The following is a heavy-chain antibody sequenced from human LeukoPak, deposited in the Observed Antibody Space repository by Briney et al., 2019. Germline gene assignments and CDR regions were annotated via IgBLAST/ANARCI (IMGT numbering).Heavy chain of an antibody. V-gene: IGHV1-69*13. J-gene: IGHJ4*02. CDR1: GGTFSSYA. D-gene: IGHD1-26*01. CDR2: IIPIFGTA. CDR3: ARDGGYGRTPTDY. Sequence: SVKVSCKASGGTFSSYAISWVRQAPGQGLEWMGGIIPIFGTANYAQKFQGRVTITADESTSTAYMELSSLRSDDTAVYYCARDGGYGRTPTDYWGQGTLVTVSS.